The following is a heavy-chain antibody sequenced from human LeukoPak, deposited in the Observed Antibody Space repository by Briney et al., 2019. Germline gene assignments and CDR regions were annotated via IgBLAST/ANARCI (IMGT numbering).Heavy chain of an antibody. Sequence: PGGSLRLSCAASGFTVFSNYMSWVRQAPGKGLEWVSVIYSDGTTYYADSVQGRFTISRDNSKNTVYLQMKSLRAEDTAVYFCARERSYYYYYMDVWGKGTTHTVSS. J-gene: IGHJ6*03. V-gene: IGHV3-53*01. CDR1: GFTVFSNY. CDR3: ARERSYYYYYMDV. CDR2: IYSDGTT. D-gene: IGHD3-10*01.